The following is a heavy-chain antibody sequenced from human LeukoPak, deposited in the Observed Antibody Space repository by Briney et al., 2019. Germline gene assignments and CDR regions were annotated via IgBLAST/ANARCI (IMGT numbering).Heavy chain of an antibody. CDR3: ARHGENGDYGYYGMDV. CDR1: GYSFTSYW. D-gene: IGHD4-17*01. CDR2: IYPGDSDT. V-gene: IGHV5-51*01. J-gene: IGHJ6*04. Sequence: GESLKISCKGSGYSFTSYWIDWVRQMPGKGLEWMGIIYPGDSDTRYSPSFQGQVTISADKSISTAYLQWSSLKASDTAMYYCARHGENGDYGYYGMDVWGKGTTVTVSS.